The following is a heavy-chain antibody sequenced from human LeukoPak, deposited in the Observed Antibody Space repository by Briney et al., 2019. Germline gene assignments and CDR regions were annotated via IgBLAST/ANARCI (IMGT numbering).Heavy chain of an antibody. D-gene: IGHD2-2*01. CDR3: SRGRDQSKTGDY. CDR1: GASVGSSH. Sequence: SETLSPTCTVSGASVGSSHWNWIRQPPGKGLEWIGEIHPSGITSFNPSLKSRASISADTSKNQFSLKLTSVTAADTALYYCSRGRDQSKTGDYWGQGTLVTVSS. J-gene: IGHJ4*02. V-gene: IGHV4-34*01. CDR2: IHPSGIT.